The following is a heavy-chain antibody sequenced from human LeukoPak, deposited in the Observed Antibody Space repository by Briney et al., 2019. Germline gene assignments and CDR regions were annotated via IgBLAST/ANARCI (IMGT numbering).Heavy chain of an antibody. V-gene: IGHV3-30*03. CDR1: GFTFSSYG. D-gene: IGHD3-22*01. CDR3: ARVTRYDSSGYPLPRDAFDI. CDR2: ISYDGSNK. J-gene: IGHJ3*02. Sequence: GGSLRLSCAASGFTFSSYGMHWVRQAPGKGLEWVAVISYDGSNKYYADSVKGRFTISRDNAKNSLYLQMNSLRAEDTAVYYCARVTRYDSSGYPLPRDAFDIWGQGTMVTVSS.